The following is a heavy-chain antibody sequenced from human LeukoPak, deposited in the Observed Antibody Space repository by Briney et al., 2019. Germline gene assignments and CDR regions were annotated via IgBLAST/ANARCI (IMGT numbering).Heavy chain of an antibody. D-gene: IGHD3-10*02. J-gene: IGHJ4*02. V-gene: IGHV3-7*03. CDR1: AFIFSGHW. CDR3: TRENYVPDS. Sequence: GGSLRLSCKGSAFIFSGHWMNWVRQTPGKGLEWVASISNGGYPTYYVDSVRGRFTISRDDARNSLFLQMNGLRADDTAVYYCTRENYVPDSWGQGTLVTVSS. CDR2: ISNGGYPT.